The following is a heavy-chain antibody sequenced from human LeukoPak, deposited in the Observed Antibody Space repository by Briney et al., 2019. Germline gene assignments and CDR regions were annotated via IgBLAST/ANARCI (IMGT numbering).Heavy chain of an antibody. CDR2: IYSSGST. J-gene: IGHJ4*02. D-gene: IGHD3-22*01. Sequence: SETLSLTCNVSGGSIRGYYWSWIRQPPGKGLEWIGYIYSSGSTNYNPSLKSRVTISVDTSKNQFSLKLSSVTAADTAVYYCARARHTYYYDSSGLYFDYWGQGTLVTVSS. CDR3: ARARHTYYYDSSGLYFDY. V-gene: IGHV4-59*01. CDR1: GGSIRGYY.